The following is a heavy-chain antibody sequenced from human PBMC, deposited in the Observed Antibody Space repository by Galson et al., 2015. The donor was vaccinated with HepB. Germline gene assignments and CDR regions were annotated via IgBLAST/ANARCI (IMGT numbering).Heavy chain of an antibody. D-gene: IGHD4-11*01. CDR1: GFTFSSYS. V-gene: IGHV3-21*01. J-gene: IGHJ4*02. CDR2: ISSSSSYI. Sequence: SLRLSCAASGFTFSSYSMNWVRQAPGKGLEWVSSISSSSSYIYYADSVKGRFTISRDNAKNSLYLQMNSLRAEDTAVYYCARGGAIDYSNYPGDYWGQGTLVTVSS. CDR3: ARGGAIDYSNYPGDY.